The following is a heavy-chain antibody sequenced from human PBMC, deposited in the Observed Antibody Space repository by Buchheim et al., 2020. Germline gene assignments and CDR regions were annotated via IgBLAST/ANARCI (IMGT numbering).Heavy chain of an antibody. D-gene: IGHD6-13*01. Sequence: EVQLVESGGGLVKPGGSLRLSCAASGFTFSSYSMNWVRQAPGKGLEWVSSISSSSSYIYYADSVKGRFTISRNNAKTSLYLQMNSLRAEDTAVYYCARAGSSSWTKYNWFDPWGQGTL. CDR1: GFTFSSYS. CDR2: ISSSSSYI. V-gene: IGHV3-21*01. CDR3: ARAGSSSWTKYNWFDP. J-gene: IGHJ5*02.